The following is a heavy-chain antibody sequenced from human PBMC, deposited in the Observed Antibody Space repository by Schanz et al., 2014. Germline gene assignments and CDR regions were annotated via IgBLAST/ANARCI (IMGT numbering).Heavy chain of an antibody. V-gene: IGHV3-21*01. CDR2: VSRSTPYI. Sequence: EVQLVESGGGLVKPGGSLRLSCAASGFIFGSSVMAWVRQAPGKGLGWVSYVSRSTPYIYYADSVKGRFTISRDNSKNTAQLQMNSLRAEDTAVYYCAKQHIVRGVSYLNWFDSWGQGTLVTVSS. D-gene: IGHD3-10*01. CDR1: GFIFGSSV. J-gene: IGHJ5*01. CDR3: AKQHIVRGVSYLNWFDS.